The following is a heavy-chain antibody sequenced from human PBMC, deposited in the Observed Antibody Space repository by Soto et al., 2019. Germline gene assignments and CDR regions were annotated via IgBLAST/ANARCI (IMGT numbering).Heavy chain of an antibody. CDR2: ISGSGGST. J-gene: IGHJ3*02. CDR1: GFTFSSYA. V-gene: IGHV3-23*01. D-gene: IGHD3-9*01. Sequence: EVQLLESGGGLVQPGGSLRLSCAASGFTFSSYAMSWVRQAPGKGLEWVSAISGSGGSTYYADSVKGRFTISRDNSKNTLYLQMNSLRAEDTAVYYCAKPTDILTGYLPAGGAFDIWGQGTMVTVSS. CDR3: AKPTDILTGYLPAGGAFDI.